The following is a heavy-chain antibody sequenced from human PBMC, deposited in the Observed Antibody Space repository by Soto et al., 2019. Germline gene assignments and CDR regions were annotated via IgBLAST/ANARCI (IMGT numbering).Heavy chain of an antibody. Sequence: ASVKVSCKASGYTVTTYDINWVRQAPGQGLEWLGWVDPYSGSTGFAQNFQGRITMTRNISRNTAHMELSSLQSEDTDVYYCARERKFDFWRKGLDVWGQGTTVTVSS. V-gene: IGHV1-8*01. D-gene: IGHD3-3*01. CDR1: GYTVTTYD. CDR3: ARERKFDFWRKGLDV. J-gene: IGHJ6*02. CDR2: VDPYSGST.